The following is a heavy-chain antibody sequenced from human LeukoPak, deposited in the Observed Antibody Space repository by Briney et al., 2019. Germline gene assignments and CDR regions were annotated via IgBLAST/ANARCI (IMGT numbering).Heavy chain of an antibody. CDR1: GFTFSSYG. CDR2: IWYDGSNK. D-gene: IGHD1-26*01. CDR3: ARGIVGATIGHFDY. Sequence: GGSLRLSCAASGFTFSSYGMHWVRQAPGKGLEWVAVIWYDGSNKYYADSVKGRFTISRDNTKNTLYLQMNSLRAEDTAVYYCARGIVGATIGHFDYWGQGTLVTVSS. J-gene: IGHJ4*02. V-gene: IGHV3-33*01.